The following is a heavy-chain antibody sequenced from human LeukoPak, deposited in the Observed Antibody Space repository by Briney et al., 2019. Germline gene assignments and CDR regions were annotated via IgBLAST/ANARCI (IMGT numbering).Heavy chain of an antibody. CDR2: MKGTGKT. CDR3: ARASWVSSADAVW. V-gene: IGHV3-23*01. CDR1: GLSFSSFA. J-gene: IGHJ4*02. Sequence: GGSLTLSCAASGLSFSSFAMSWVRQAPARGLEWLSSMKGTGKTFYADSVRGRFTLSRDDSRNTVYLQLNNLRVEDTAVYYCARASWVSSADAVWWGQGTVVTVSS. D-gene: IGHD3-16*01.